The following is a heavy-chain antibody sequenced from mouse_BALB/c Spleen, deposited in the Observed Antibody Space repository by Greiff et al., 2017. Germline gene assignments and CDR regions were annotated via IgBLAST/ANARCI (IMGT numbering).Heavy chain of an antibody. V-gene: IGHV1-5*01. J-gene: IGHJ2*01. CDR3: TRRRFITTATGFDY. D-gene: IGHD1-2*01. Sequence: EVQLQQSGTVLARPGASVKMSCKASGYTFTSYWMHWVKQRPGQGLEWIGAIYPGNSDTSYNQKFKGKAKLTAVTSTSTAYMELSSLTNEDSAVYYCTRRRFITTATGFDYWGQGTTLTVSS. CDR1: GYTFTSYW. CDR2: IYPGNSDT.